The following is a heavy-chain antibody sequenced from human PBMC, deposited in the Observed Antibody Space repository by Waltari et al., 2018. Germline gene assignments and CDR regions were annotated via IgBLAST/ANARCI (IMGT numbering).Heavy chain of an antibody. CDR1: GFTFSSHS. D-gene: IGHD6-13*01. CDR3: ARDNRRWGHSSSWYYYMDV. Sequence: EVQLVESGGGLVKPGGSLRLSCAASGFTFSSHSMNWVRQATGKGLEWVSSISISSSYIYYADSVKGRFTISRDNAKNSLYLQMNSLRAEDTAVYYCARDNRRWGHSSSWYYYMDVWGKGTTVTVSS. V-gene: IGHV3-21*01. J-gene: IGHJ6*03. CDR2: ISISSSYI.